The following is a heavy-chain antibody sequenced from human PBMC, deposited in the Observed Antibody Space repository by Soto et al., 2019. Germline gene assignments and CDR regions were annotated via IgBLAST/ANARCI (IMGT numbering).Heavy chain of an antibody. D-gene: IGHD5-12*01. CDR3: ARSSIWATYSHYYYGMDV. J-gene: IGHJ6*02. V-gene: IGHV1-3*01. Sequence: VSCKPSGYTFTSDAMYWVLQAPGQRLEWMGWVKAGNGNTKYSQKFQGRVTITRDTSASTAYMELSSLRSEDTAVYYGARSSIWATYSHYYYGMDVWGQGTTVTVSS. CDR1: GYTFTSDA. CDR2: VKAGNGNT.